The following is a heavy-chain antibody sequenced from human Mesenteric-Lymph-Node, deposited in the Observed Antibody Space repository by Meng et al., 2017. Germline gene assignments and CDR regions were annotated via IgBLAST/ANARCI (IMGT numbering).Heavy chain of an antibody. CDR2: INHSGST. CDR3: ARGYLWFRN. V-gene: IGHV4-34*01. Sequence: QMQLQQWGSGRLKPSETLSLTSAGFAFSFSGYSWCGIRQAQGMGLGWIGEINHSGSTNYNPSLKSRVTISVDTSKNQFSLKLSSVTDAETAVYYCARGYLWFRNWGQGTLVTVSS. J-gene: IGHJ4*02. CDR1: AFSFSGYS. D-gene: IGHD2-21*01.